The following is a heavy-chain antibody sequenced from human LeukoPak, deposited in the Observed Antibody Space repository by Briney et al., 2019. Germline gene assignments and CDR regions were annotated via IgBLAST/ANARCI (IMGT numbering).Heavy chain of an antibody. D-gene: IGHD6-13*01. J-gene: IGHJ4*02. CDR1: GFTFNIYA. Sequence: GGSLRLSCAASGFTFNIYAMHWVRQAPGRGLEWVAVISYDESDKYYADSVKGRFTISRDNSKNTLYLQMNSLRVEDTAVYYCARRWSFDHWGQGTLVTVSS. V-gene: IGHV3-30*04. CDR2: ISYDESDK. CDR3: ARRWSFDH.